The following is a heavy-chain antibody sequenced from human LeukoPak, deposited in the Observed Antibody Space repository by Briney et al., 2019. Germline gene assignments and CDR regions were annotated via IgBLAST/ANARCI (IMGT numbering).Heavy chain of an antibody. CDR2: ISSSSSTI. CDR3: ARDLRSGFDY. J-gene: IGHJ4*02. Sequence: GGSLRLSCAASGFTFSSYSMNWVRQAPGKGLEWVSYISSSSSTIYYADSVKGRFTISRDNAKNSLYLQTNSLRAEDTAVYYCARDLRSGFDYWGQGTLVTVSS. CDR1: GFTFSSYS. V-gene: IGHV3-48*01. D-gene: IGHD3-10*01.